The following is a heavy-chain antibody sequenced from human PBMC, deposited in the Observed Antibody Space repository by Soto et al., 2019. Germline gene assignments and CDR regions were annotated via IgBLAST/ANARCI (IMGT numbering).Heavy chain of an antibody. J-gene: IGHJ2*01. CDR1: GYTFTSYA. Sequence: QVQLVQSGAEVKKPGASVKVSCKASGYTFTSYAMHWVRQAPGQRLEWMGWINAGNGNTKYSQKFQGRVTITRDTSASTGNMELSSLRSEDTAVYYCARGGSLYWYFDLWGRGTLVSVSS. CDR3: ARGGSLYWYFDL. CDR2: INAGNGNT. V-gene: IGHV1-3*01. D-gene: IGHD1-26*01.